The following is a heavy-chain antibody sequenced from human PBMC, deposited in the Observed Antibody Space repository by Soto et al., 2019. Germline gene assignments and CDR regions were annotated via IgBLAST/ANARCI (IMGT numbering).Heavy chain of an antibody. CDR3: ARDGDDYGKDFHY. V-gene: IGHV1-69*08. CDR2: IIPILGIA. J-gene: IGHJ4*02. CDR1: GGTFSSYT. D-gene: IGHD4-17*01. Sequence: QVQMVQSGAEVKKPGSSVKVSCKASGGTFSSYTISWVLQAPGQGLEWMGRIIPILGIADYAEKFQGRVTITADKSTSTAYMELSSLRSEDTAVYYCARDGDDYGKDFHYWGQGTLVTVSS.